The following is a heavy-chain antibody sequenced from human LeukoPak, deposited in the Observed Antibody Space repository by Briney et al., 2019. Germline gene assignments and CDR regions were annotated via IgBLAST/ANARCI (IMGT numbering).Heavy chain of an antibody. V-gene: IGHV3-23*01. D-gene: IGHD3-3*01. CDR1: GFTFTSYA. CDR2: ISGNGGTT. CDR3: AKASEIFGVVIGFDY. Sequence: PGGSLRLSCAASGFTFTSYAMSWVRQAPGKGLEWVSLISGNGGTTYYADSVKGRFTISRDNSKNTLYLQMNGLRAEDTAVYYCAKASEIFGVVIGFDYWGQGTLVTVSS. J-gene: IGHJ4*02.